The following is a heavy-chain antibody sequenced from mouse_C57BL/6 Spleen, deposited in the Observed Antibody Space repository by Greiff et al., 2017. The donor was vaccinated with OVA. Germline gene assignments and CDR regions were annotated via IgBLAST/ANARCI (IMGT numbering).Heavy chain of an antibody. CDR2: IHPNSGSA. Sequence: QVQLQQPGAELVKPGASVKLSCKASGYTFTSYWMHWVKQRPGQGLEWIGMIHPNSGSANYNEKFKSKATLTVDKSSSTAYMQLSSLTSEYSAVYYCAITTDYGSSQGPYAMDYWGQGTSVTVSS. CDR3: AITTDYGSSQGPYAMDY. CDR1: GYTFTSYW. V-gene: IGHV1-64*01. J-gene: IGHJ4*01. D-gene: IGHD1-1*01.